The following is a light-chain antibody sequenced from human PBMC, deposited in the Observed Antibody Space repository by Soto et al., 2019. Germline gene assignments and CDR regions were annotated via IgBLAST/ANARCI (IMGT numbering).Light chain of an antibody. Sequence: EIVLTQSPGTLSLSPGERATLSCRASQSVSSSYLAWYQQKPGQAPRLLIYGTSSRATGIPDRFSGSGSGTDFTLTISRLEPEDCAVYYCQQYGSSPWTFGRGTKVDI. CDR3: QQYGSSPWT. CDR1: QSVSSSY. V-gene: IGKV3-20*01. J-gene: IGKJ1*01. CDR2: GTS.